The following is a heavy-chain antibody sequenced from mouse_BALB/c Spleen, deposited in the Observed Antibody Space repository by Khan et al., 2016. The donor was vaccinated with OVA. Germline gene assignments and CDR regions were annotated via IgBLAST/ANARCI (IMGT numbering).Heavy chain of an antibody. D-gene: IGHD4-1*01. Sequence: EVELVESGGDLVKPGGSLKLSCAASGFTFSSSSMSWVRPTPDKRLEWVATISSGGDYTYYPDSVKGRFTISRDNAKNTLYLQMNSLRSEDTAMYYCASHLTGSVAYWGQGTLVTVSA. CDR2: ISSGGDYT. CDR3: ASHLTGSVAY. J-gene: IGHJ3*01. CDR1: GFTFSSSS. V-gene: IGHV5-6*01.